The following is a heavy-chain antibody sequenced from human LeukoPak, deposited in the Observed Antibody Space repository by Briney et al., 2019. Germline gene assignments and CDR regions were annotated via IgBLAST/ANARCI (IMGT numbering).Heavy chain of an antibody. Sequence: GGSLRLSCAASGFTFGSYAMSWVRHAPGKGLEWVSDISDVGGNSYYADSVKGRFTISRDNSKNTLYLQVNSLRVEDTAVYYCAKQSGGSGSYPFDYWGQGTLVTVSS. CDR2: ISDVGGNS. J-gene: IGHJ4*02. CDR1: GFTFGSYA. D-gene: IGHD3-10*01. V-gene: IGHV3-23*01. CDR3: AKQSGGSGSYPFDY.